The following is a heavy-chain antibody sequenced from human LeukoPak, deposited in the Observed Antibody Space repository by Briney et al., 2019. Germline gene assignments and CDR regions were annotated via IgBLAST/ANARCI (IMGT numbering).Heavy chain of an antibody. V-gene: IGHV3-48*04. CDR1: GFTFSSYS. CDR3: ARVIGWLGSYYYYGMDV. D-gene: IGHD6-19*01. J-gene: IGHJ6*02. CDR2: ISSSSSTI. Sequence: PGGSLRLSCAASGFTFSSYSMNWVRQAPGKGLEWVSYISSSSSTIYYADSVKGRFTISRDNAKNSLYLQMNSLRAEDTAVYYCARVIGWLGSYYYYGMDVWGQGTTVTVSS.